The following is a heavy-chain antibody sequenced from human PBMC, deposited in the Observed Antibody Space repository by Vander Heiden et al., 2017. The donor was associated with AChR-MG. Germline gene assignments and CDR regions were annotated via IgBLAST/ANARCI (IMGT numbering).Heavy chain of an antibody. CDR2: INPNSGGT. J-gene: IGHJ4*02. D-gene: IGHD3-3*01. CDR3: ARLDYDFWSGSRYIDY. CDR1: GNIFPGYY. Sequence: QVQPVLSRAEVKNPAASVKVSCMAPGNIFPGYYMHWVRQAPGQGLEWMGWINPNSGGTNYAQKFQGRVSMTRDTCISTAYMELSRLRSDDTAVYYCARLDYDFWSGSRYIDYWGQGTLVTVSS. V-gene: IGHV1-2*02.